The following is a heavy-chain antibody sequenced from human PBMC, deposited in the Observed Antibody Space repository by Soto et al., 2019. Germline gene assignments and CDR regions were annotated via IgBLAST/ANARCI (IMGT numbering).Heavy chain of an antibody. J-gene: IGHJ4*02. V-gene: IGHV1-69*01. CDR1: GDTFGRNA. CDR2: IIPMFPTT. Sequence: QVQLVQSGAEVKRPGSSVRVSCKASGDTFGRNAIHWVPQAPGQGLEWMGGIIPMFPTTNYAQKFKGRLTIYADESTGTAYIEMTSLTSEDTAVYYCTKDGDSADYGYWGQGTLVTVSS. CDR3: TKDGDSADYGY. D-gene: IGHD2-21*01.